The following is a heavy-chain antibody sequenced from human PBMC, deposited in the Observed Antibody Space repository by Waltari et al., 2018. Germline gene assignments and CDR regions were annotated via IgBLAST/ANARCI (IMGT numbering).Heavy chain of an antibody. CDR3: ATDRSWSLDY. CDR1: GITVSSKY. V-gene: IGHV3-53*01. J-gene: IGHJ4*02. D-gene: IGHD6-13*01. CDR2: TYTGGNT. Sequence: EVQLVQSGGGLIQPGGSLRLSCAVSGITVSSKYMGWVRQAPGKGLEWVSLTYTGGNTYYAESVKGRFTISRDTSKNTLHLQMNGLRAEDTAVYYCATDRSWSLDYWGQGTLVTVFS.